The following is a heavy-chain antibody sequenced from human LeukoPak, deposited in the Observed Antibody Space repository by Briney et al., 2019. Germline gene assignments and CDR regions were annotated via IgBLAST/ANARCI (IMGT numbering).Heavy chain of an antibody. D-gene: IGHD3-10*01. V-gene: IGHV4-31*03. Sequence: SQTLSLTCTVSGGSISSGGYYWSWIRQHPGKGLEWIGYIYYSGSTYYNPSLKSRVTISVDTSKNQFSLKLSSVTAADTAVYYCARGGFGDYYFDYWGRGTLVTVSS. CDR3: ARGGFGDYYFDY. CDR2: IYYSGST. J-gene: IGHJ4*02. CDR1: GGSISSGGYY.